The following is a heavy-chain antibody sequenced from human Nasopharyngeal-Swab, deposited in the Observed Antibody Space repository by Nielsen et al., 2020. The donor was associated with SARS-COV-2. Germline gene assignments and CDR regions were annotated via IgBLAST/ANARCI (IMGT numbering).Heavy chain of an antibody. CDR1: QFAFGNYW. CDR2: IKQDGSEK. J-gene: IGHJ4*02. CDR3: VTGGSYYVY. D-gene: IGHD1-26*01. Sequence: GESLKISCVVSQFAFGNYWMSWVRQAPGKGPEWVASIKQDGSEKYYVDSVKGRFTISRDNAKNSLYLQMNSLRAEDTAVYHCVTGGSYYVYWGQGTLVTVSS. V-gene: IGHV3-7*01.